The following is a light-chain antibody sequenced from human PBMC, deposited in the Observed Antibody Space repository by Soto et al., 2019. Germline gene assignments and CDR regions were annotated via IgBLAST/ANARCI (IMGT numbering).Light chain of an antibody. CDR2: GNT. Sequence: QSVLTQPPSVSGAPGQRVTISCTGSSSNIGPGHDVHWYQQLPGTAPNPLIYGNTNRPSWVPDRFAGSKSGTSASLALTGLQAEDEADYYCQSYDSSRSGGVFGGGTKLTVL. V-gene: IGLV1-40*01. CDR1: SSNIGPGHD. J-gene: IGLJ3*02. CDR3: QSYDSSRSGGV.